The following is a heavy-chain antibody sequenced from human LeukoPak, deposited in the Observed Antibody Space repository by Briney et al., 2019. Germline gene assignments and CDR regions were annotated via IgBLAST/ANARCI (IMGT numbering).Heavy chain of an antibody. CDR2: INPNSGGT. CDR3: ARDGNFDY. J-gene: IGHJ4*02. D-gene: IGHD1-26*01. CDR1: EYSFTGYH. Sequence: ASVKVSCKVVEYSFTGYHLHWMRQAPGHGLEWMGWINPNSGGTNYAQKFQGRVTMTRDTSISTAYMELNRLRSDDTAVYYCARDGNFDYWGQGTLVTVSS. V-gene: IGHV1-2*02.